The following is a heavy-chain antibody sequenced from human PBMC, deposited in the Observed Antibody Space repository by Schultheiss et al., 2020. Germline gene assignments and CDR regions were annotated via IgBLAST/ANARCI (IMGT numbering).Heavy chain of an antibody. J-gene: IGHJ6*02. V-gene: IGHV3-9*01. CDR1: GFTFDDYA. D-gene: IGHD2-21*02. CDR3: AKSSGVVTALKS. Sequence: SLKISFAASGFTFDDYAMHWVRQAPGKGLEWVSGISWNSGSIGYADSVKGRFTISRDNAKNSLYLQMNSLRAEDTALYYCAKSSGVVTALKSWGQGTTVTVSS. CDR2: ISWNSGSI.